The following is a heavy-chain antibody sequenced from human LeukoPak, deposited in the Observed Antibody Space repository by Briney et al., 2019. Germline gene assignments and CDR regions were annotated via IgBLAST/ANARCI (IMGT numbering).Heavy chain of an antibody. CDR1: GYTFTSYA. J-gene: IGHJ4*02. D-gene: IGHD6-13*01. Sequence: ASVKVSCKASGYTFTSYAMNWVRQAPGQGLEWIGWINTNTGNPTYAQGFTGRFVFSLDTSVSTAYVQISSLKAEDTAVYFCARDPRAAAAGKADYWGQGTPVTVSS. CDR3: ARDPRAAAAGKADY. CDR2: INTNTGNP. V-gene: IGHV7-4-1*02.